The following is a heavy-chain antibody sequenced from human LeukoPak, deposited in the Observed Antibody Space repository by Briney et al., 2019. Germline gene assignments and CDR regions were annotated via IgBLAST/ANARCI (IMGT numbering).Heavy chain of an antibody. J-gene: IGHJ4*02. CDR2: INPNSGGT. D-gene: IGHD5-18*01. Sequence: ASVKVSCKASGYTFTGYYMHWVRQAPGQGLEWMGWINPNSGGTNYAQKFQGRVTMTRDTSISTAYMELSRLRSDDTAVYYCARVSSALQRGFDYWGQGTLVTVSS. V-gene: IGHV1-2*02. CDR1: GYTFTGYY. CDR3: ARVSSALQRGFDY.